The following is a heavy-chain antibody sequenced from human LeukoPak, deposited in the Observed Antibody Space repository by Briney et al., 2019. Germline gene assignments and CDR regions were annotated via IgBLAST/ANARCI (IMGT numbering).Heavy chain of an antibody. V-gene: IGHV3-33*01. CDR2: VWHDGSNR. Sequence: PGRSLRLSCTAPGLTFSSYAIHWIRQAPGKGLEWVALVWHDGSNRYYADSVKGRFTISRDNSKNTVYLQMSSLRAEDTAVYYCARELFGSGSCPDYWGQGTLVTVSS. CDR3: ARELFGSGSCPDY. J-gene: IGHJ4*02. D-gene: IGHD3-10*01. CDR1: GLTFSSYA.